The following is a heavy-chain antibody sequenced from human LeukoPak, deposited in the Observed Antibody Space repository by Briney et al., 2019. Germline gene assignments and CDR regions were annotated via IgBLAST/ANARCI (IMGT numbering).Heavy chain of an antibody. CDR2: IWYDGGYK. D-gene: IGHD3-3*01. CDR3: AREGAERLFVSNWFDP. Sequence: GGSLRLSCAASGFTLSSYGMHWVRQAPGKGLEWVAVIWYDGGYKYYADSVKGRFIITRDNSKNMLYLQMNSLRAEGTAVYYCAREGAERLFVSNWFDPWGQGTLVTVSS. J-gene: IGHJ5*02. CDR1: GFTLSSYG. V-gene: IGHV3-33*01.